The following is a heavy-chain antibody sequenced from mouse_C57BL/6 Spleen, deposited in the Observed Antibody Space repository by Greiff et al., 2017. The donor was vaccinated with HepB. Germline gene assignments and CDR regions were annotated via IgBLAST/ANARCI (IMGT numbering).Heavy chain of an antibody. D-gene: IGHD4-1*01. CDR3: AIGGGASWDEDYYSMDY. CDR2: INPYNGGT. Sequence: EVQLQQSGPVLVKPGASVKMSCKASGYTFTDYYMNWVKQSHGKSLEWIGVINPYNGGTSYNQKFKGKATLTVDKSSSTAYMELNSLTSEDSAVYYCAIGGGASWDEDYYSMDYWGQGTSVTVSS. CDR1: GYTFTDYY. J-gene: IGHJ4*01. V-gene: IGHV1-19*01.